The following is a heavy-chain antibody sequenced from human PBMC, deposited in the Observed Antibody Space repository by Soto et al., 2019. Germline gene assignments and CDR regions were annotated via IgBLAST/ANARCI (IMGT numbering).Heavy chain of an antibody. D-gene: IGHD3-10*01. CDR1: GGSISSYY. V-gene: IGHV4-59*01. CDR3: ARDRFVSFGWFDP. Sequence: SETLSLTCTVSGGSISSYYWSWIRQPPGKGLEWIGYIYYSGSTNYNPSLKSRVTISVDTSKNQFSLKLSSVTAADTAVYYYARDRFVSFGWFDPWGQGTLVTVSS. CDR2: IYYSGST. J-gene: IGHJ5*02.